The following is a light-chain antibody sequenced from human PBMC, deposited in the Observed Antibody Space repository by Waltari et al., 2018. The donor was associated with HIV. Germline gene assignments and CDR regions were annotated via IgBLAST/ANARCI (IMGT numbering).Light chain of an antibody. CDR1: RSNIGAGYF. J-gene: IGLJ2*01. Sequence: QSALTQPPSVSAAPGQRVTIPCTGNRSNIGAGYFVHWYQHLPGTAPKPLVYSDINRPSGVPDRFSGSKSGTSASLVITGLQAEDEADYYCQSYDSSLRASVFGGGTKLTVL. CDR2: SDI. CDR3: QSYDSSLRASV. V-gene: IGLV1-40*01.